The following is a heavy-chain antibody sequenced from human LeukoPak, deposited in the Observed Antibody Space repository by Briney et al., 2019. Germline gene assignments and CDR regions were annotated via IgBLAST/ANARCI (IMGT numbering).Heavy chain of an antibody. CDR1: GFTFITYG. Sequence: GRSLRLSCAASGFTFITYGMNWVRQAPGKGLEWVSGIIGSGGTTYYADSVKGRFTISRDNSKNTLYLRINSLTAEATALNHCAKDINWASFEAWGQATLVTVHS. CDR3: AKDINWASFEA. J-gene: IGHJ4*02. CDR2: IIGSGGTT. D-gene: IGHD7-27*01. V-gene: IGHV3-23*01.